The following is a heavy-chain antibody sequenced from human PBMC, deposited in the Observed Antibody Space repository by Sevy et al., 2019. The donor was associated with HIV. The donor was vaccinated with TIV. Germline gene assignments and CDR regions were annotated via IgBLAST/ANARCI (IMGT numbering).Heavy chain of an antibody. Sequence: GGSLRLSCAASGFTFSDYYMTWVRLAPGKGLEWIAYISNRGRTTNNADSVDGRFTISRDNAKNSLYLQMNSLRVEDTAVYYCARDRSASWIDAFDIWGRGARVTVSS. D-gene: IGHD2-2*03. J-gene: IGHJ3*02. CDR3: ARDRSASWIDAFDI. CDR2: ISNRGRTT. V-gene: IGHV3-11*04. CDR1: GFTFSDYY.